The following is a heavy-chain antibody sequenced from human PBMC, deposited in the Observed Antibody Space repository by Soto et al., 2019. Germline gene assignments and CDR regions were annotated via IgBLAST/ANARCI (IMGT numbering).Heavy chain of an antibody. CDR2: TYFRSKWYN. D-gene: IGHD5-12*01. CDR1: GDSVSSNTAS. Sequence: SQTLSLTCAISGDSVSSNTASWNWIRQSPSRGLEWLGRTYFRSKWYNDYAVSVRSRIIINPDTSNNQFSLQLNSVTPEDTAVYFCAKGDNLGPKTGYAFDPWGQGIMVTVSS. CDR3: AKGDNLGPKTGYAFDP. J-gene: IGHJ5*02. V-gene: IGHV6-1*01.